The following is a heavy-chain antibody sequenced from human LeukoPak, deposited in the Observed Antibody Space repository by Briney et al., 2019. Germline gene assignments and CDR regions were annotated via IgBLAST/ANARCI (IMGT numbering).Heavy chain of an antibody. J-gene: IGHJ4*02. CDR2: IYTSGST. V-gene: IGHV4-61*02. CDR3: ARGTSTIFGIRGPFDY. Sequence: SETLSLTCTVSGGSISSGSYYWSWIRQPAGKGLEWIGRIYTSGSTNYNPSLKSRVTISVDTSKNQFSLKLSSVTAADTAVYYCARGTSTIFGIRGPFDYWGQGTLVTVSS. CDR1: GGSISSGSYY. D-gene: IGHD3-3*01.